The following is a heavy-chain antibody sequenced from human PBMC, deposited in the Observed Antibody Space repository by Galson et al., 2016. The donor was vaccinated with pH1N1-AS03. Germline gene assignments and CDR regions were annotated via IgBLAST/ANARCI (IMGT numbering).Heavy chain of an antibody. Sequence: SLRLSCAGSGFSFSTFGMYWVRQAPGRGLEWVASIWYDGSNKYYLDSVKGRFTISRDNSQDTLYLQMNSLRADDTAVYYCAKDRVSSTSYRFDPWGQGTLVIVSS. CDR1: GFSFSTFG. CDR2: IWYDGSNK. D-gene: IGHD2-2*01. V-gene: IGHV3-33*06. CDR3: AKDRVSSTSYRFDP. J-gene: IGHJ5*02.